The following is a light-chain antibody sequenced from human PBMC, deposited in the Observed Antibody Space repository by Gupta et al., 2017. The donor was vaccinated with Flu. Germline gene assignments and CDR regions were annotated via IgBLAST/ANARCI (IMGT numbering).Light chain of an antibody. J-gene: IGKJ2*01. V-gene: IGKV3-11*01. CDR2: SGP. CDR1: QSVSNY. Sequence: PATLFSSPGERATLSCRASQSVSNYLAWYYQEAGRTRGAHMNSGPKWALGILDKIIVIGSGTEFILTIARLEPEDFAIYYCEQGNNWLFTFGQGTKVEIK. CDR3: EQGNNWLFT.